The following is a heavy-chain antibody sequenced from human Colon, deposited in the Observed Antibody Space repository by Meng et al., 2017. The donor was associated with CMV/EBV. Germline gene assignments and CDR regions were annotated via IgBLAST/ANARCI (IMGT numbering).Heavy chain of an antibody. CDR2: ISYDGNHR. D-gene: IGHD6-13*01. Sequence: GESLKISCAASGFTFSDYAVHWVRQAPGKGLEWVAHISYDGNHRYYADSMKGRFTISRDNSKNTLYLQVDSLRPEDTATYYCASTIAAAGLDYWGQGTLVTVS. CDR3: ASTIAAAGLDY. V-gene: IGHV3-30*04. CDR1: GFTFSDYA. J-gene: IGHJ4*02.